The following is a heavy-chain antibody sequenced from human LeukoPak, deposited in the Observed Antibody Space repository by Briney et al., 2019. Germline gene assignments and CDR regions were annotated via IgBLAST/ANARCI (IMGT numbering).Heavy chain of an antibody. V-gene: IGHV4-39*01. CDR1: GGSITTTSFS. CDR3: AKFKPRTGFDY. D-gene: IGHD1-14*01. Sequence: SETLSLTCAVSGGSITTTSFSWAWIRQPPGQDLEWIATISSSGEAYYHPSLMTRVTISIDTSKNQFSLDLTSVTAADTGLFYCAKFKPRTGFDYWGQGILVIVSS. J-gene: IGHJ4*02. CDR2: ISSSGEA.